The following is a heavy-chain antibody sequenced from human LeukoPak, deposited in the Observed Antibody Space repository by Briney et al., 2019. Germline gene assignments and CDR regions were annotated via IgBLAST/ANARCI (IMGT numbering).Heavy chain of an antibody. Sequence: SVKVSCKASGGTFSSYAISWVRQAPGQGLEWMGGIIPIFGTANYAQKFQGRVTITADKSTSTAYMELSSLRSEDTAVYYCAREARYCSGGSCQYAFDIWGQGTMVTVSS. CDR2: IIPIFGTA. J-gene: IGHJ3*02. CDR1: GGTFSSYA. V-gene: IGHV1-69*06. CDR3: AREARYCSGGSCQYAFDI. D-gene: IGHD2-15*01.